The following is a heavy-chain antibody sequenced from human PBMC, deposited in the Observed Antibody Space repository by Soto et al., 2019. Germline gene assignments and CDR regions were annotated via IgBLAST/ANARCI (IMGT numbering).Heavy chain of an antibody. CDR3: AVVTYYYGSGSYPDYYYYGMDV. D-gene: IGHD3-10*01. CDR1: GYTFTGYY. V-gene: IGHV1-2*02. Sequence: QVQLVQSGAEVKKPGASVKVSCKASGYTFTGYYMHWVRQAPGQGLEWMGWINPNSGGTNYAQKFQGRVTMTRDTSISPAYMELSRLRSDDTAVYYCAVVTYYYGSGSYPDYYYYGMDVWGQGTTVTVSS. CDR2: INPNSGGT. J-gene: IGHJ6*02.